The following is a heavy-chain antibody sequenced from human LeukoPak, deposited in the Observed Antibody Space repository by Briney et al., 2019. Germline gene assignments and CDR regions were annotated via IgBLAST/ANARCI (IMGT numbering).Heavy chain of an antibody. CDR2: IKEDGSEK. Sequence: GGSLRLSCAASGFTFSKHWMSWIRQAPGKGLEWVANIKEDGSEKYYVDSVKGRFTISRDNSKNTLYLQMNSLRAEDTAVYYCAKDLVDSGWGDGGYWGQGTLVTVSS. CDR3: AKDLVDSGWGDGGY. CDR1: GFTFSKHW. J-gene: IGHJ4*02. D-gene: IGHD6-19*01. V-gene: IGHV3-7*03.